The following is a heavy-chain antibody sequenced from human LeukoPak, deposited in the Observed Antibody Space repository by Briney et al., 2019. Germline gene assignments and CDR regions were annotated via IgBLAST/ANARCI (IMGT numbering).Heavy chain of an antibody. V-gene: IGHV1-46*03. J-gene: IGHJ5*02. CDR2: NNPSGGST. CDR3: AATTLTSSGAIWFDP. D-gene: IGHD3-22*01. Sequence: ASVKVSCKASGYTFTSYYMHWVRQAPGQGLEWMGINNPSGGSTSYAQKFQGRVTMTRDTSTSTVYMELSSLRSEDTAVYYCAATTLTSSGAIWFDPWGQGTLVTVSS. CDR1: GYTFTSYY.